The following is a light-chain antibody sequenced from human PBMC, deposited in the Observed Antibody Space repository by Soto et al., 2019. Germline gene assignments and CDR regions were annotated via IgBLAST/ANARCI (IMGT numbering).Light chain of an antibody. CDR2: GAS. V-gene: IGKV3-20*01. CDR3: QQYGSSPLT. Sequence: EFVLTQSPGTLSLSPGERATLSCRASQSVSSYLAWYQQKPGQAPRLLIYGASSRATGIPDRFSGSGSGTDFTLTISRLEPEDFAVYYCQQYGSSPLTFGQGTRLEIK. CDR1: QSVSSY. J-gene: IGKJ5*01.